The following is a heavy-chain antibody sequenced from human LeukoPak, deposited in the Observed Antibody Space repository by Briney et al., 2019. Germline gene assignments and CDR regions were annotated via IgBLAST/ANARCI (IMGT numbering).Heavy chain of an antibody. CDR2: MNPNSGNT. Sequence: ASVKVSCKASGYTFTSYDINWVRQATGQGLEWMGWMNPNSGNTGYAQKLQGRVTMTTDTSTSTAYMELRSLRSDDTAVYYCARGGGYDILTGYYRPADLWGQGTLVTVSS. CDR3: ARGGGYDILTGYYRPADL. D-gene: IGHD3-9*01. J-gene: IGHJ5*02. V-gene: IGHV1-8*01. CDR1: GYTFTSYD.